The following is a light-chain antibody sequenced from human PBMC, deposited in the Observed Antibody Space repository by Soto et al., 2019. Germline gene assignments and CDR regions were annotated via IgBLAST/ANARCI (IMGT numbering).Light chain of an antibody. Sequence: MQKTLSPSSLSAFVADRVIITCRTSQSISRYLNWYQQKPGRAPKLLIYAASTLQSGVPSRFSGSGSGTDFTLTISCLQSEDFATYYCQQYYSYPLTFGGGTKVDI. V-gene: IGKV1-8*01. CDR2: AAS. J-gene: IGKJ4*01. CDR3: QQYYSYPLT. CDR1: QSISRY.